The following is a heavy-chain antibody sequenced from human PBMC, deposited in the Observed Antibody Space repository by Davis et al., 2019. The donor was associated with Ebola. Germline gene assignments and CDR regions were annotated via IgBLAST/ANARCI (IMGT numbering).Heavy chain of an antibody. J-gene: IGHJ4*02. D-gene: IGHD3-10*01. V-gene: IGHV5-51*01. CDR2: IYPGDSDT. CDR1: GYTFTTYW. Sequence: GESLKISCKGSGYTFTTYWIGWVRQMSGKGLEWMGIIYPGDSDTRYSPSFQGQVTISADKSISTAHLQWSSLKASDTAMYYCARRNIWGVINDDYWGQGTLVTVSS. CDR3: ARRNIWGVINDDY.